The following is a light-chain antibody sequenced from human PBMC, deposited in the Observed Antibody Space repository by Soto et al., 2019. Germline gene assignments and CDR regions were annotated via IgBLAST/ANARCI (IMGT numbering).Light chain of an antibody. CDR2: DVS. V-gene: IGLV2-11*01. CDR1: SSDVGNYNY. CDR3: CSYAGSYTLV. J-gene: IGLJ2*01. Sequence: QSALTQPRSVSGSPGQSVTISCTGTSSDVGNYNYVSWYQQHPGKAPKVMIYDVSKRPSGVPDRFSGSKSGNTASLTISGLQAEDEADYYCCSYAGSYTLVFGGGTKVTVL.